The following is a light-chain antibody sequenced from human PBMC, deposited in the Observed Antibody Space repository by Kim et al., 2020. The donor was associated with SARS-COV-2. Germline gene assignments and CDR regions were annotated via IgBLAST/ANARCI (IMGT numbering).Light chain of an antibody. V-gene: IGLV3-21*04. Sequence: APGETARIPCGGNNLATKSVQWYQQKSGLAPVLVISYNTNRPSGIPDRLSGSKSGNTATLTISRVEAGDEADYYCQVWDDDSDHVIFGGGTQLTVL. CDR2: YNT. CDR3: QVWDDDSDHVI. CDR1: NLATKS. J-gene: IGLJ2*01.